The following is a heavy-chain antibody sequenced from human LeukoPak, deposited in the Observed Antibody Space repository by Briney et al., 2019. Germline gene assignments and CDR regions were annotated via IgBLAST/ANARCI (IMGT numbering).Heavy chain of an antibody. D-gene: IGHD5-18*01. CDR2: IKQDGSEK. J-gene: IGHJ4*02. CDR1: GFTVSSYW. V-gene: IGHV3-7*03. Sequence: GGSLRLSCAACGFTVSSYWMNWVRQAPGKGLEWVANIKQDGSEKYYVDSVKGRFTISRDNSKNTLYLQMNSLRAEDTAVYYCAKVSGYSYGWLDYWGQGTLVTVSS. CDR3: AKVSGYSYGWLDY.